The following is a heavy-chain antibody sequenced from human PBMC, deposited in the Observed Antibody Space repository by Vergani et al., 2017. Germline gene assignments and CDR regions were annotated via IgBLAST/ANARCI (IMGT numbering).Heavy chain of an antibody. D-gene: IGHD2-2*02. CDR1: GFTVSSNY. CDR3: ARAVRYCSSTSCYNYYYYMDV. Sequence: VQLVESGGGVVQPGRSLRLSCAASGFTVSSNYMSWVRQAPGKGLEWVSVIYSGGSTYYADSVKGRFTISRDNSKNTLYLQMNSLRAEDTAVYYCARAVRYCSSTSCYNYYYYMDVWGKGTTVTVSS. CDR2: IYSGGST. V-gene: IGHV3-53*01. J-gene: IGHJ6*03.